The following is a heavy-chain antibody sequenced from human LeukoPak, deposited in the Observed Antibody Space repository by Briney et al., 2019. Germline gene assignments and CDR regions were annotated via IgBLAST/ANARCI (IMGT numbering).Heavy chain of an antibody. CDR3: ARQTAKNVDTARFDS. J-gene: IGHJ4*02. V-gene: IGHV4-61*08. Sequence: PETLSLTCAVSGGSISSGGYYWSWIRQPPGKGLEWIGYIYYSGTTNYSPSLNSRVNISLDTAKNQFSLRLSSVTAADTAVYYCARQTAKNVDTARFDSWGQGTLVTVSS. CDR2: IYYSGTT. CDR1: GGSISSGGYY. D-gene: IGHD5-18*01.